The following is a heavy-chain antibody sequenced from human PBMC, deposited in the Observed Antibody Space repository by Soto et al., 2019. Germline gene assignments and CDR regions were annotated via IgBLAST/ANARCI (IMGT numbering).Heavy chain of an antibody. J-gene: IGHJ6*02. Sequence: SETLSLTCAVSGGSISSSNWWSWVRQPPGKGLEWIGEIYHSGSTNYNPSLKSRVTISVDKSKNQFSLKLSSVTAADTAVYYCARVRSGSYYYYYYGMDVWGQGTTVTVSS. V-gene: IGHV4-4*02. CDR2: IYHSGST. CDR1: GGSISSSNW. CDR3: ARVRSGSYYYYYYGMDV. D-gene: IGHD1-26*01.